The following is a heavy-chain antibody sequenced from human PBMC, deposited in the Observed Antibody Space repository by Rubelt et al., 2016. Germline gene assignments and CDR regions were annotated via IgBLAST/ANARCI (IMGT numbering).Heavy chain of an antibody. J-gene: IGHJ4*02. CDR3: ASREYNRHYGPDY. CDR2: IYHTGST. V-gene: IGHV4-38-2*02. CDR1: GSSIGSGYY. Sequence: QVQLKESGPGLVKPSETLSLTCTVSGSSIGSGYYWGWIRQPPGKGLEWLGNIYHTGSTYYNPSLKSRVTISEDTSKNRLTLRRNLVTAADTADYYCASREYNRHYGPDYWGQGTLVTVSS. D-gene: IGHD6-6*01.